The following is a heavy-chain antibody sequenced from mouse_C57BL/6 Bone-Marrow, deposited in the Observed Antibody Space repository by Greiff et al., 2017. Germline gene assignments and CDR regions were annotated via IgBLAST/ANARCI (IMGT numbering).Heavy chain of an antibody. J-gene: IGHJ3*01. CDR2: LNPGSGGT. D-gene: IGHD4-1*01. Sequence: QVQLQQSGAELVRPGTSVKVSCKASGYAFTNYLIEWVKQRPGQGLEWIGVLNPGSGGTNYNEKFQGKATLTADKSSSTAYMQLSSLTSYDSAVYFCARSKNWDSWFSYWGQGTLVTVSA. CDR3: ARSKNWDSWFSY. CDR1: GYAFTNYL. V-gene: IGHV1-54*01.